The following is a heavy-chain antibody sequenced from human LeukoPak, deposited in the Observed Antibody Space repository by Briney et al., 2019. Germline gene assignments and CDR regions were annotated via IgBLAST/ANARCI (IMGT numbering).Heavy chain of an antibody. Sequence: GGSLRLSCGASGFTFSNYWMSWVRQAPGKGLEWVINISQDGSGKNYADSVEGRFTISRDNAKNSLYMQMNSLRAEDTAVYYCAKDPSPSHGDYSHFDYWGQGTLVTVSS. D-gene: IGHD4-17*01. CDR2: ISQDGSGK. CDR3: AKDPSPSHGDYSHFDY. CDR1: GFTFSNYW. J-gene: IGHJ4*02. V-gene: IGHV3-7*03.